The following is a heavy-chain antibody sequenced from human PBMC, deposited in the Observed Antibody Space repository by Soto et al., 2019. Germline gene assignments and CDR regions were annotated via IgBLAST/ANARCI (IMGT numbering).Heavy chain of an antibody. CDR2: ISSSSSTI. CDR1: GFTFSSYS. D-gene: IGHD2-2*01. J-gene: IGHJ5*02. V-gene: IGHV3-48*01. CDR3: AREYCRSTCCLHRFHP. Sequence: GGSLRLSCAASGFTFSSYSMNWVLQAPGKGLEWVSYISSSSSTIYYADSVKGRFTISRDNAKNSLYLQMNSLRAEDTAVYYCAREYCRSTCCLHRFHPAGQAPLATVPS.